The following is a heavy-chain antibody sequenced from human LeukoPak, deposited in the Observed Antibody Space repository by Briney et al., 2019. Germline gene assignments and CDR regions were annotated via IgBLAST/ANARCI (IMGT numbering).Heavy chain of an antibody. CDR2: IYSGGST. D-gene: IGHD4-23*01. CDR3: ARDPTVVTGGGYFDY. J-gene: IGHJ4*02. V-gene: IGHV3-66*02. CDR1: GFTVSSNY. Sequence: GGSLRLSCAASGFTVSSNYMSWVRQAPGKGLEWVSVIYSGGSTYYADSVKGRFTISRDNSKNTLYLQMNSLRAEDTAVHYCARDPTVVTGGGYFDYWGQGTLVTVSS.